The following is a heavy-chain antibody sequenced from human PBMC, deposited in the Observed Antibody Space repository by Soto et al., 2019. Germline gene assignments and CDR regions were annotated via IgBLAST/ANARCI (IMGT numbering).Heavy chain of an antibody. CDR2: FYSGGST. D-gene: IGHD6-19*01. CDR1: GFSVSSNY. Sequence: PGGSLRLSCAASGFSVSSNYMSWVRQAPGKGLEWVSVFYSGGSTYYADSVKGRFIISRHNSKNTMDLQMNSLRTEDTAVYYCARDSLHYSSGWYSGLDCWGQGTLVTVSS. V-gene: IGHV3-53*04. CDR3: ARDSLHYSSGWYSGLDC. J-gene: IGHJ4*02.